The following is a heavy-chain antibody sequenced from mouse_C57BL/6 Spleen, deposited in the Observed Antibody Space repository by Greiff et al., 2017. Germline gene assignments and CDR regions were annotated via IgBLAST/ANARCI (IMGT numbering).Heavy chain of an antibody. Sequence: EVQLQQSGPELVKPGASVKISCKASGYSFTGYYMNWVKQSPEKSLEWIGEINPSTGGTTYNQKFKAKATLTVDKSSSTAYMQLKCLTSEDSAVYYCARDGNYDYWGKGTTLTVSS. CDR1: GYSFTGYY. V-gene: IGHV1-42*01. J-gene: IGHJ2*01. CDR3: ARDGNYDY. D-gene: IGHD2-1*01. CDR2: INPSTGGT.